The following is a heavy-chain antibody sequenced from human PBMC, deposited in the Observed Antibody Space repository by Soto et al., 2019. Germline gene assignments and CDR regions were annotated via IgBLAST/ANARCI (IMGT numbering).Heavy chain of an antibody. CDR3: ARWNNWNGTFDY. Sequence: GGSLRLSCAASGFTFSSYGMHWVRQAPGKGLEWVAVIWYDGSNKYYADSVKGRFTISRDNSKNTLYLQMNSLRAEDTDVYYCARWNNWNGTFDYWGQGTLVTVSS. CDR1: GFTFSSYG. D-gene: IGHD1-1*01. J-gene: IGHJ4*02. CDR2: IWYDGSNK. V-gene: IGHV3-33*01.